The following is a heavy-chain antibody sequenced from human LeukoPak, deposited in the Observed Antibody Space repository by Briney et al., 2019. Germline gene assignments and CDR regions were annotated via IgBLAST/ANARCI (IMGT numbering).Heavy chain of an antibody. D-gene: IGHD1-1*01. CDR1: GFTFRNFG. J-gene: IGHJ4*02. CDR3: ARDRATTYFDY. CDR2: IWYDGSNQ. V-gene: IGHV3-33*01. Sequence: GGCLRLSCAASGFTFRNFGIHWVRQAPGKGLEWVAFIWYDGSNQYYADSVKGRLTISRDNSKNTMYLQMNSLRAEDTAVYYCARDRATTYFDYWGQGTLVTVSS.